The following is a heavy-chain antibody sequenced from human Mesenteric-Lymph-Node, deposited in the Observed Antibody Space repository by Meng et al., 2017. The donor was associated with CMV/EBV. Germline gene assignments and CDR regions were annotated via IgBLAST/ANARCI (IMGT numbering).Heavy chain of an antibody. V-gene: IGHV4-59*01. Sequence: SETLSLTCTVSGGPINNYYWSWTRQPPGKGLEWIGYIFSGGITNYNPSLKSRVTISMDTSKNQFSLRLNSVTAADTAVYYCARNVSTMAASAVPPDPDKYNWFDPWGQGTLVTVSS. CDR3: ARNVSTMAASAVPPDPDKYNWFDP. D-gene: IGHD4/OR15-4a*01. J-gene: IGHJ5*02. CDR1: GGPINNYY. CDR2: IFSGGIT.